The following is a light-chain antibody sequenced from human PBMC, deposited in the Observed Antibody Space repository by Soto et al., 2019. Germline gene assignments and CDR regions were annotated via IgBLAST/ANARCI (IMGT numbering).Light chain of an antibody. Sequence: DIQMTQSPSSVSASVGDRVTITCRASQDISGWLAWFQQKPGEAPKLLIYGAFSLQSGVPSRFSGSGSGTDFTLTISSLKPEDSATYYCQQANSLPWSFGLGTKVEIK. CDR3: QQANSLPWS. V-gene: IGKV1D-12*01. CDR1: QDISGW. J-gene: IGKJ1*01. CDR2: GAF.